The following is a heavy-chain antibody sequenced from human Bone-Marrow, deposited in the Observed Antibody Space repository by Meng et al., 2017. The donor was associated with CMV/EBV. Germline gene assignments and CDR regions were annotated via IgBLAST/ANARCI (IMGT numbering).Heavy chain of an antibody. D-gene: IGHD6-13*01. Sequence: FSTYTRNWVRQAPGKGPEWVSSISSNSRSIYYADSVKGRFTISRDNARNSLYLQMNSPGAEDTAVYYCARLLKPGIAAAGEDWFDPWGQGTLVTVSS. CDR1: FSTYT. J-gene: IGHJ5*02. CDR2: ISSNSRSI. CDR3: ARLLKPGIAAAGEDWFDP. V-gene: IGHV3-21*01.